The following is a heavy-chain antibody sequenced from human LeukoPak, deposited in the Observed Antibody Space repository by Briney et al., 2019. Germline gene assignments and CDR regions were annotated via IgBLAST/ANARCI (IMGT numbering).Heavy chain of an antibody. D-gene: IGHD3-10*01. J-gene: IGHJ4*02. CDR2: IYYSGST. V-gene: IGHV4-39*07. Sequence: SETLSRTCTVSGGSISSSSYYWGWIRQPPGKGLEWIGSIYYSGSTYCNPALKSLVTISVDTSKNQFSLKLSSVTAADTAVYYCARDGHWFGEALDYWGQGTLVTVSS. CDR1: GGSISSSSYY. CDR3: ARDGHWFGEALDY.